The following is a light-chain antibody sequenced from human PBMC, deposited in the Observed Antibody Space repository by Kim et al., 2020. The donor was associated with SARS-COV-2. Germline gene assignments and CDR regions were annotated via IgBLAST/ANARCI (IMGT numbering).Light chain of an antibody. V-gene: IGKV3-11*01. CDR2: DAS. J-gene: IGKJ5*01. CDR1: QSVRTY. CDR3: QQRGNWPT. Sequence: SVSPGERATLSCRASQSVRTYLAWYQQKPGQAPRLLIYDASNRATGIPARFSGSGSGTDFTLTISSLEPEDFEVYYCQQRGNWPTFGQGTRLEIK.